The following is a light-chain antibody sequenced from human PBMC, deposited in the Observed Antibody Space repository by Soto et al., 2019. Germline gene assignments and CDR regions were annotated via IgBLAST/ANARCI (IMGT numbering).Light chain of an antibody. CDR1: QSVVSD. CDR2: DAS. V-gene: IGKV3-11*01. CDR3: QQRSNWPWT. Sequence: ETVMTQYPATLSVSPGERATLSCRASQSVVSDLAWYQQKSGQAPRLLIYDASNRATGIPARFSGSGSGTDFTLTISSLEPEDFAVYYCQQRSNWPWTFGQGTKV. J-gene: IGKJ1*01.